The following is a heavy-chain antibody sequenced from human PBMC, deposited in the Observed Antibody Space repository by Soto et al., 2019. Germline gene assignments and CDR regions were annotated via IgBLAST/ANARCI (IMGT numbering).Heavy chain of an antibody. CDR3: ARGGSGWESYYYYGMDV. J-gene: IGHJ6*02. CDR2: INAGNGNT. V-gene: IGHV1-3*01. CDR1: GYTFTSDA. Sequence: ASVTVSCKASGYTFTSDAMDWVRQAPGQRLEWMGWINAGNGNTKYSQKFQGRVTITRDTSASTAYMELSSLRSEDTAVYYCARGGSGWESYYYYGMDVWGQGTTVTVSS. D-gene: IGHD6-19*01.